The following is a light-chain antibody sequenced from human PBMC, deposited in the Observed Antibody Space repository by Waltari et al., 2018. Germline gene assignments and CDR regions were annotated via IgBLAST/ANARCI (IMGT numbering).Light chain of an antibody. V-gene: IGLV2-14*03. CDR3: SSYISSSTLEV. Sequence: QSALTQPASVSGSPGQSITIPCTGTSSDVGGYNHVSWYQQHPGKAPKLMIFDVSNRPSGVSNRFSGSKSGNTASLTISGLQAEDEADYYCSSYISSSTLEVFGGGTRLTVL. CDR1: SSDVGGYNH. J-gene: IGLJ3*02. CDR2: DVS.